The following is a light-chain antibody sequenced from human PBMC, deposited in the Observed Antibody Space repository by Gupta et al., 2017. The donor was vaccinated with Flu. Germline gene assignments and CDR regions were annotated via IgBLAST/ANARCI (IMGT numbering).Light chain of an antibody. CDR3: RQWAHWPWA. Sequence: DVVMTQSPLSLPVTLGQTASISCRSREGLVYSDGNTYSHWYQQRPGQAARRLIYQDSYRDSRVPDRFSGSGSGSNFTLKISSVDADDVGIYFCRQWAHWPWAFGPGTTVEIK. V-gene: IGKV2-30*01. CDR2: QDS. J-gene: IGKJ1*01. CDR1: EGLVYSDGNTY.